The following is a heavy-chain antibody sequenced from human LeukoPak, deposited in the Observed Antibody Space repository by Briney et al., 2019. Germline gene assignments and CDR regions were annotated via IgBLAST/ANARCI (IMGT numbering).Heavy chain of an antibody. CDR2: VSYSGSS. CDR3: ARLQGRGDNYLDS. Sequence: SETLSLTCSVSGGSISTYYWSWIRQPPGKRLEWVGYVSYSGSSSSNPSLESRVTISVDMSKNQFSLRLSSVTASDTAVYYCARLQGRGDNYLDSWGQGTLVTVSS. J-gene: IGHJ4*02. V-gene: IGHV4-59*08. D-gene: IGHD7-27*01. CDR1: GGSISTYY.